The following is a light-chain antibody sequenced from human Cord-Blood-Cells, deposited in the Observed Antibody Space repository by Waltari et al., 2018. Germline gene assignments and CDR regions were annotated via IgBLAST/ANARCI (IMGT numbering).Light chain of an antibody. Sequence: DIVMTQSPDSLAVSLGERATINCKASQSVLYSSNNKNYLAWEPQKPRQPPKLLIYWASTRESGVPDRFSGSGSGTDFTLTISSLQAEDVAVYYCQQYYSTPTFGQGTKVEIK. V-gene: IGKV4-1*01. CDR1: QSVLYSSNNKNY. CDR2: WAS. CDR3: QQYYSTPT. J-gene: IGKJ1*01.